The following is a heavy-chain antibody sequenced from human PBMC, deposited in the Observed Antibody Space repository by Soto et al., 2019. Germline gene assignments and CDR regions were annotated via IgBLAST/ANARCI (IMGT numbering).Heavy chain of an antibody. V-gene: IGHV3-48*01. Sequence: EVQLVESGGGLVQPGGSLRLSCAASGFTFSSYSMNWVRQAPGKGLEWVSYISSSSSTIYYADSVKGRFTISRDNAKNLLYLQMNSLRAEDTAVYYCARRTTLTDYWGQGTLVTVSS. D-gene: IGHD4-17*01. CDR1: GFTFSSYS. CDR2: ISSSSSTI. CDR3: ARRTTLTDY. J-gene: IGHJ4*02.